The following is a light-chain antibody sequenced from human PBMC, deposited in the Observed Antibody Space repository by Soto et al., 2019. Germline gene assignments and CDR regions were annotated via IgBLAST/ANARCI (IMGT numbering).Light chain of an antibody. CDR2: AVT. V-gene: IGLV2-8*01. Sequence: QSALTQPPSASGSPGQSGTLSCTGTSSDVGVYNYVTWYQQHPRKAPKVIISAVTTRPSGVSDRYSGSKSGNTASLTVSGLQAEDEADYYYSSHAGSNNALVFGNRTKLTVL. CDR1: SSDVGVYNY. J-gene: IGLJ1*01. CDR3: SSHAGSNNALV.